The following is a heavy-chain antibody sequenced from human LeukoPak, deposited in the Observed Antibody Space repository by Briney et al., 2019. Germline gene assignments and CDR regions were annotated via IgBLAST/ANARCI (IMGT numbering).Heavy chain of an antibody. CDR2: IWYDGSNK. CDR3: ARELYGSGNYLTGGYYYYGMDV. D-gene: IGHD3-10*01. Sequence: PGGSLRLSCAASGFTFSSYGMHWVRQAPGKGLEWVAVIWYDGSNKYYADSVKGRFTISRDNSKNTLYLQMNSLRAEDTAVYYCARELYGSGNYLTGGYYYYGMDVWGQGTTVTVSS. CDR1: GFTFSSYG. J-gene: IGHJ6*02. V-gene: IGHV3-33*08.